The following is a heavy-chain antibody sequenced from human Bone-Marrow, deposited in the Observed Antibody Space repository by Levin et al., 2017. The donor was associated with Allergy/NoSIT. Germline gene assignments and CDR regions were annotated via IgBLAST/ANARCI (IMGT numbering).Heavy chain of an antibody. V-gene: IGHV3-48*02. CDR2: ISSSGTTI. CDR3: ARSSYYSSGWYKDF. D-gene: IGHD6-19*01. J-gene: IGHJ4*02. CDR1: GFTFSSYS. Sequence: GSLRLSCAASGFTFSSYSMNWVRQAPGKGLEWISYISSSGTTIYYADSVKGRFTISRDNAKNSLFLQMNSLRDEDTAVYYCARSSYYSSGWYKDFWGQGTLVTVSS.